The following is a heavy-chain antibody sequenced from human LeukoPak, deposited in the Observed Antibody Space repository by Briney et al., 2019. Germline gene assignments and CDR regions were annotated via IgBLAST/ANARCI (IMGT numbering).Heavy chain of an antibody. Sequence: PGGSLRLSCVASGFTFTHHGIHWVRQAPGEGLEWVAFIRSDGTNKYADSVKGRFTISRDNSKNTLYLQMNSLTAEDTALYYCAIIDTLNGAVTTPAPFDYWGQGTQVTVSS. CDR3: AIIDTLNGAVTTPAPFDY. J-gene: IGHJ4*02. D-gene: IGHD4-11*01. V-gene: IGHV3-30*02. CDR1: GFTFTHHG. CDR2: IRSDGTNK.